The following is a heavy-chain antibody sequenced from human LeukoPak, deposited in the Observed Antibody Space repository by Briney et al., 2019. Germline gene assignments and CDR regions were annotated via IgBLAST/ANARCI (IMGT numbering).Heavy chain of an antibody. J-gene: IGHJ6*03. CDR1: GFTFSSYG. V-gene: IGHV3-53*01. CDR2: IYSGGST. CDR3: ARDRVGATTGGTYYYYMDV. Sequence: GGSLRLSCAASGFTFSSYGMSWVRQAPGKGLEWVSLIYSGGSTYYADSVKGRFTISRDNSKNTLYLQMNSLRAEDTAVYYCARDRVGATTGGTYYYYMDVWGKGTTVTISS. D-gene: IGHD1-26*01.